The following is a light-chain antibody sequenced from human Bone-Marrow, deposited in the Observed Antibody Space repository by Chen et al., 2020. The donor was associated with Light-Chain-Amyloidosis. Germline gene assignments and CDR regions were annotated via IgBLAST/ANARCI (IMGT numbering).Light chain of an antibody. V-gene: IGLV3-25*03. CDR2: RDT. J-gene: IGLJ2*01. CDR1: DLPTKY. CDR3: QSADSSGTYEVI. Sequence: SYELTQPPSVSVSPGQTARITCSGDDLPTKYAYWYQQKPGQAPVLVIHRDTERPSGISERFSGSSSGTTATSTISGVQAEDEADYHSQSADSSGTYEVIFGGGTKLTVL.